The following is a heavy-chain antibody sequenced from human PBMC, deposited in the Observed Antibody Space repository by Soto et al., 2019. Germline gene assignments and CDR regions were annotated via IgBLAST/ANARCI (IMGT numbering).Heavy chain of an antibody. V-gene: IGHV4-59*01. CDR2: IYYSGST. Sequence: PSETLSLTCTVSGGSISSYYWSWIRQPPGKGLEWIGYIYYSGSTNYNPSLKSRVTISVDTSKNQFSLKLSSATAADTAVYYCARDLVAPVGATSDNWFDPWGQGTLVTVSS. J-gene: IGHJ5*02. CDR1: GGSISSYY. D-gene: IGHD1-26*01. CDR3: ARDLVAPVGATSDNWFDP.